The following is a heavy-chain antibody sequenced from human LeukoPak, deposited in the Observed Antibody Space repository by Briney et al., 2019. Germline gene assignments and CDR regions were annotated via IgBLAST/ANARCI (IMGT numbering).Heavy chain of an antibody. CDR3: AREAHYYGKDAFDI. D-gene: IGHD1-26*01. CDR1: GGTFSSYA. J-gene: IGHJ3*02. CDR2: IIPIFGTA. Sequence: SVKVSCKASGGTFSSYAISWVRQAPGQGLEWMGGIIPIFGTANYAQKFQGRVTITTDESTSTAYMERSSLRSEDTAVYYCAREAHYYGKDAFDIWGQGTMVTVSS. V-gene: IGHV1-69*05.